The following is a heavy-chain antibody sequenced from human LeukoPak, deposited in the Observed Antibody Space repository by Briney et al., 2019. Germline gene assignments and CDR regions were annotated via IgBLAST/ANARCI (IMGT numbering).Heavy chain of an antibody. CDR3: ARLSRGTGFSRWFDP. CDR2: IYYSGNT. CDR1: GGSISTSAYY. Sequence: PSETLSLTCIVSGGSISTSAYYWGWIRQPPGEGLQWIGSIYYSGNTYYNSSLKSRVTISVDTSTSQFSLRLSSVTAADTAVYYCARLSRGTGFSRWFDPWGQGTLVTVSS. V-gene: IGHV4-39*01. D-gene: IGHD2-8*02. J-gene: IGHJ5*02.